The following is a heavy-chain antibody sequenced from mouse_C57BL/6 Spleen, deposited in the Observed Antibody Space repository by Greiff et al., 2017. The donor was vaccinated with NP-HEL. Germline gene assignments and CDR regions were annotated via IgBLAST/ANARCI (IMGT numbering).Heavy chain of an antibody. D-gene: IGHD2-2*01. J-gene: IGHJ4*01. CDR3: ARGGYGFYAMDY. Sequence: VQLQQPGAELVKPGASVKMSCKASGYTFTSYWITWVKQRPGQGLEWIGDIYPGSGSTNYNEKFKGKATLTVDTSSSTAYMQLSSLTSEDSAVYYCARGGYGFYAMDYWGQGTSVTVSS. V-gene: IGHV1-55*01. CDR2: IYPGSGST. CDR1: GYTFTSYW.